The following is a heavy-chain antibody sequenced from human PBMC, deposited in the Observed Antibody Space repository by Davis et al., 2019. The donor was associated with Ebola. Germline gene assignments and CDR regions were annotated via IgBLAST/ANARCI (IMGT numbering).Heavy chain of an antibody. CDR2: IIPIFGTA. Sequence: SVKVSCKASGGTFSSYAISWVRQAPGQGLEWMGGIIPIFGTANYAQKFQGRVTITADKSTSTAYMELSSLRSEDTAVYCCAREATVVTPDYFDYWGQGTLVTVSS. J-gene: IGHJ4*02. V-gene: IGHV1-69*06. D-gene: IGHD4-23*01. CDR3: AREATVVTPDYFDY. CDR1: GGTFSSYA.